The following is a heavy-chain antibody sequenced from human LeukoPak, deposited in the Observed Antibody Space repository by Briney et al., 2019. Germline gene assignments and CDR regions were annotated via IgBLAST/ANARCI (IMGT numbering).Heavy chain of an antibody. Sequence: ASVKVSCKASGYTFTGYYMHWVRQAPGQGLEWMGWINPNSGGTNYAQKFQGRVTMTRDTSISTAYMELSRLRSDDTAVYYCARWGNYYGSGSYLRSQDYWGQGTLVTVSS. CDR3: ARWGNYYGSGSYLRSQDY. CDR2: INPNSGGT. D-gene: IGHD3-10*01. J-gene: IGHJ4*02. V-gene: IGHV1-2*02. CDR1: GYTFTGYY.